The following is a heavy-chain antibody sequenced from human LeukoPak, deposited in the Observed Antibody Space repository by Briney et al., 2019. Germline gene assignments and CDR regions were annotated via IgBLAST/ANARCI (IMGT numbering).Heavy chain of an antibody. CDR2: IYTSGST. V-gene: IGHV4-61*02. CDR3: ARDCYDSSGYYPPTTNWFDP. Sequence: SQTLSLTCTVSGGSISSGSYYWSWIRQPAGRGLEWIGRIYTSGSTNYNPSLKSRVTISVDTSKNQFSLKLSSVTAADTAVYYCARDCYDSSGYYPPTTNWFDPWGQGTLVTVSS. J-gene: IGHJ5*02. D-gene: IGHD3-22*01. CDR1: GGSISSGSYY.